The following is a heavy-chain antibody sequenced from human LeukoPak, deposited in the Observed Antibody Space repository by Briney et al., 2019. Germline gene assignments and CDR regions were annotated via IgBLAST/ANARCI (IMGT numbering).Heavy chain of an antibody. CDR3: ARELRYFDWLTYYYYGMDV. V-gene: IGHV1-18*01. J-gene: IGHJ6*02. Sequence: ASVKVFCKASGYTFTSYGTSWVRQAPGQGLEWMGWISAYNGNTNYAQKLQGRVTMTTDTSTSTAYMELRSLRSDDTAVYYCARELRYFDWLTYYYYGMDVWGQGTTVTVSS. CDR2: ISAYNGNT. CDR1: GYTFTSYG. D-gene: IGHD3-9*01.